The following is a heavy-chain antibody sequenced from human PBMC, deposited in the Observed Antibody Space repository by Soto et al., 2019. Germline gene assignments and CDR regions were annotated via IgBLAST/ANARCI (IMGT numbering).Heavy chain of an antibody. J-gene: IGHJ4*02. CDR3: AKESGSGSYYKGPPDY. D-gene: IGHD3-10*01. Sequence: GGSLRLSCAASGFTFSSYAMSWVRQAPGKGLEWVSAISGSGGSTYYADSVKGRFTISRDNSKNTLYLQMNSLRAEDTAVYYCAKESGSGSYYKGPPDYWGQGTLVTVSS. CDR2: ISGSGGST. V-gene: IGHV3-23*01. CDR1: GFTFSSYA.